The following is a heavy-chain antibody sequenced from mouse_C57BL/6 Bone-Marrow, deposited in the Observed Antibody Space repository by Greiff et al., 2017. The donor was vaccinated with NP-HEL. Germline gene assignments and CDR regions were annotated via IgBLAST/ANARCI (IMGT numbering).Heavy chain of an antibody. V-gene: IGHV3-6*01. CDR3: AKLTGSYYYAMDY. CDR1: GYSITSGYY. CDR2: ISYDGSN. J-gene: IGHJ4*01. Sequence: EVKLQESGPGLVKPSQSLSLTCSVTGYSITSGYYWNWIRQFPGNKLEWMGYISYDGSNNYNPSLKNRISIPRDTSKNQFFLKLNSVTTEDTATYYCAKLTGSYYYAMDYWGQGTSVTVSS. D-gene: IGHD4-1*01.